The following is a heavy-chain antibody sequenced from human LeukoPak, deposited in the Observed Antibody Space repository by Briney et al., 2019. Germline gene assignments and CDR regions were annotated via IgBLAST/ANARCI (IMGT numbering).Heavy chain of an antibody. CDR3: ARDVDDFWSGYSPPDHFDY. J-gene: IGHJ4*02. CDR1: GFTFSSYW. V-gene: IGHV3-7*01. Sequence: GGSLRLSCAASGFTFSSYWMSWVRQAPRKGLEWVANIKQDGSEKYYVDSVKGRFTISRDNAKNSLYLQMNSLRAEDTAVYYCARDVDDFWSGYSPPDHFDYWGQGTLVTVSS. D-gene: IGHD3-3*01. CDR2: IKQDGSEK.